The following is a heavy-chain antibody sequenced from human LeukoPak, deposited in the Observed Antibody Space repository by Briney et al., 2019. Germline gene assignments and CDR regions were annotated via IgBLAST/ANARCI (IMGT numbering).Heavy chain of an antibody. D-gene: IGHD6-13*01. CDR2: IYWNDDK. J-gene: IGHJ5*02. CDR3: AHIKAAAVSTNWFDP. V-gene: IGHV2-5*01. CDR1: GFSLSTSGVG. Sequence: ESGPTLVNPTQTLTLTCTFSGFSLSTSGVGVGWIRQPPGKALEWLALIYWNDDKRYSPSLKSRLTITKDTSKNQVVLTMTNMDPVDTATYYCAHIKAAAVSTNWFDPWGQGTLVTVSS.